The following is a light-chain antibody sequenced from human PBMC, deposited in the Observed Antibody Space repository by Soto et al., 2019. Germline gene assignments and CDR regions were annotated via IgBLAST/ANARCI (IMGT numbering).Light chain of an antibody. CDR3: QQYNYWPLYT. CDR2: GAS. V-gene: IGKV3-15*01. Sequence: EIVMTQSPATLSVSPGERATLSCRASQSVSSNLAWYQQKPGQAPRLLIYGASTRAPGIPARFSGSGFWTEFPPHIRRLQSEDFSVYYCQQYNYWPLYTFGQGTKLEIK. CDR1: QSVSSN. J-gene: IGKJ2*01.